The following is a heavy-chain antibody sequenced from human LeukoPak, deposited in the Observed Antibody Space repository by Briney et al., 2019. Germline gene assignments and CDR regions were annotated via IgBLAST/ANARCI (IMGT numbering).Heavy chain of an antibody. CDR1: GFTFSSYA. CDR3: ARALPYYYDSSGYGDY. J-gene: IGHJ4*02. Sequence: GGSLRLSCAASGFTFSSYAMHWVRQAPGKGLEWVAVISYDGSNKYYADSVKGRFTISRDNSKNTLYLQMNSLRAEDTAVYYCARALPYYYDSSGYGDYWGQGTLVTVSS. V-gene: IGHV3-30*01. D-gene: IGHD3-22*01. CDR2: ISYDGSNK.